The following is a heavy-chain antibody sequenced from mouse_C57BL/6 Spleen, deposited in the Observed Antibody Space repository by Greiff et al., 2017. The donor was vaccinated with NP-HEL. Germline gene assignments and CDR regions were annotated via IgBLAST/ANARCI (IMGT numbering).Heavy chain of an antibody. CDR1: GFSLTSYG. D-gene: IGHD1-1*01. J-gene: IGHJ3*01. CDR2: IWRGGST. Sequence: VQRVESGPGLVQPSQSLSITCTVSGFSLTSYGVHWVRQSPGKGLEWLGVIWRGGSTDYNAAFMSRLSITKDNSKSQVFFKMNSLQADDTAIYYCAKTYGSSYGFAYWGQGTLVTVSA. V-gene: IGHV2-5*01. CDR3: AKTYGSSYGFAY.